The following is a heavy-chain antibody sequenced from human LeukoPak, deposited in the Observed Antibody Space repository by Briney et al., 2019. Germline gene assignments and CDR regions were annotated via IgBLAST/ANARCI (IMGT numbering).Heavy chain of an antibody. D-gene: IGHD2-2*01. CDR2: ISAYNGNT. CDR3: ARRWVYCSSTSCHQPGDWFDP. V-gene: IGHV1-18*01. Sequence: ASVKVSCKASGYTFTSYGISWVRQAPGQGLEWMGRISAYNGNTNYAQKLQGRVTMTTDTSTSTAYMELRSLRSDDTAVYYCARRWVYCSSTSCHQPGDWFDPWGQGTLVTVSS. J-gene: IGHJ5*02. CDR1: GYTFTSYG.